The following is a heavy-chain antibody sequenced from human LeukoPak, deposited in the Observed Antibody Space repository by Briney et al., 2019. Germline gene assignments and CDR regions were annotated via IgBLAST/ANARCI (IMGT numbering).Heavy chain of an antibody. CDR1: GGSISSGDYY. J-gene: IGHJ6*04. CDR2: IYYSGST. Sequence: PSETLSLTCTVSGGSISSGDYYWGWIRQPPGKGLEWIGYIYYSGSTYYNPSLKSRVTISVDTSKNQFSLKLSSVTAADTAVYYCARGVVVVTATHYYYYGMDVWGKGTTVTVSS. D-gene: IGHD2-21*02. V-gene: IGHV4-30-4*01. CDR3: ARGVVVVTATHYYYYGMDV.